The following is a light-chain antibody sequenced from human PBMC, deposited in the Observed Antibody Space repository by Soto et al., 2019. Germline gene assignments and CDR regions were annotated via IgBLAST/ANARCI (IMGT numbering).Light chain of an antibody. CDR2: AAS. CDR3: QQLNSYPLT. V-gene: IGKV1-9*01. J-gene: IGKJ4*01. CDR1: QDISSY. Sequence: DLQLTQSPSFLSASVGDRVTITCRASQDISSYLAWYQQKPGKAPTLLIFAASTLQSGVPSRFSGSGSGTEFTLTISSLQSEDFATYYCQQLNSYPLTFGGGTKVEIK.